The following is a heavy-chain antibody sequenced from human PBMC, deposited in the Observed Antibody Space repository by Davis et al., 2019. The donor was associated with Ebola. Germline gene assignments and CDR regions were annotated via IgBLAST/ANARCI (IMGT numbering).Heavy chain of an antibody. CDR1: GFTFSSYW. J-gene: IGHJ4*02. CDR3: ARPEKYYYGSGSSDY. CDR2: ISSSSSYI. D-gene: IGHD3-10*01. V-gene: IGHV3-21*01. Sequence: GESLKISCAASGFTFSSYWMSWVRQAPGKGLEWVSSISSSSSYIYYADSVKGRFTISRDNAKNSLYLQMNSLRAEDTAVYYCARPEKYYYGSGSSDYWGQGTLVTVSS.